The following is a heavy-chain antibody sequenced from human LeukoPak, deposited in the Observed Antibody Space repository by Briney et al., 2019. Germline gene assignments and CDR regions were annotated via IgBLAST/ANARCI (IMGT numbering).Heavy chain of an antibody. CDR1: GGTFSSYA. J-gene: IGHJ6*03. Sequence: ASVTVSCKASGGTFSSYAISWVRQSPGQGLEWMGGVIPIFGTANYAQKFQGRVTITADESTSTAYMELSSLRSEDTAVYYCARDPSPSRFNYYYYMDVWGKGTTVTVSS. CDR2: VIPIFGTA. V-gene: IGHV1-69*13. CDR3: ARDPSPSRFNYYYYMDV. D-gene: IGHD1-1*01.